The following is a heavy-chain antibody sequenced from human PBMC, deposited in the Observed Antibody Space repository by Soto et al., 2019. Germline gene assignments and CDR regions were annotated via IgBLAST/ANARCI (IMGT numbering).Heavy chain of an antibody. CDR1: GYIFSNYG. V-gene: IGHV1-18*01. J-gene: IGHJ6*02. CDR2: ISGYNGNT. D-gene: IGHD2-21*01. Sequence: QVQLVQSGPEVKKPGASVKVSCKASGYIFSNYGIAWVRQAPGQGPEWMGWISGYNGNTNSVQKLQGRVTMTTDTSTPTAYMELRSLTSDDTAVYYCARGRYSSVGMDVWGQGTTVIVSS. CDR3: ARGRYSSVGMDV.